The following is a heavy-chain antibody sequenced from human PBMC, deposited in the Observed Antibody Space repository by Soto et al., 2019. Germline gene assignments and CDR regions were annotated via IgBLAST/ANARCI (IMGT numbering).Heavy chain of an antibody. CDR3: ARSYYYGSGSYYNPFDY. CDR1: GGSISSYY. CDR2: IYYSGST. V-gene: IGHV4-59*06. Sequence: SETLSLTCTVSGGSISSYYWSWIRQHPGKGLEWIGYIYYSGSTYYNPSLKSRVTISVDTSKNQFSLKLSSVTAADTAVYYCARSYYYGSGSYYNPFDYWGQGTLVTVSS. J-gene: IGHJ4*02. D-gene: IGHD3-10*01.